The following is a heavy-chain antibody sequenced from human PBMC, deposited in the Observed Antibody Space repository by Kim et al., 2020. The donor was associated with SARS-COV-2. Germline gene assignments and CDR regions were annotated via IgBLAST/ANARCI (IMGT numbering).Heavy chain of an antibody. CDR3: ARQLGAVWGSFGPDY. J-gene: IGHJ4*02. V-gene: IGHV1-46*01. Sequence: ASVKVSCKASGYTFTSYYMHWVRQAPGQGLEWMGIINPSGGSTSYAQKFQGRVTMTRDTSTSTVYMELSSLRSEDTAVYYCARQLGAVWGSFGPDYWGQGTLVTVSS. CDR1: GYTFTSYY. CDR2: INPSGGST. D-gene: IGHD3-16*01.